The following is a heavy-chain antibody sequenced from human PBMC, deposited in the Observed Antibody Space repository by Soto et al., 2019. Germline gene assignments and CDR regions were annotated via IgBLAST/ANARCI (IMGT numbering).Heavy chain of an antibody. CDR2: ISAYNGNT. CDR3: AREARIYYDSSGYIDY. D-gene: IGHD3-22*01. CDR1: GYTFTSYC. V-gene: IGHV1-18*04. Sequence: ASVNVSCKASGYTFTSYCISWVREAPGQGLEWMGWISAYNGNTNYAQKLQGRVTMTTDTSTSTAYMELRSLRSDDTAVYYCAREARIYYDSSGYIDYWGQGTLVTV. J-gene: IGHJ4*02.